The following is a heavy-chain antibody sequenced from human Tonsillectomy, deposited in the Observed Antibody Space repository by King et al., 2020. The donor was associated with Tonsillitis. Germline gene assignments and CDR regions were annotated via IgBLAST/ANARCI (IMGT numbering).Heavy chain of an antibody. CDR2: IYSGGST. Sequence: VQLVESGGGLIQPGGSLRLSCAASGFTVSSNYMSWVRQAPGKGLEWVSFIYSGGSTYYAASVRGRFTITRDNSKNTLYLQMNSLRAEDTAVYYCATRSIPYYYYAMDVWGQGTTVTVSS. J-gene: IGHJ6*02. V-gene: IGHV3-53*01. CDR3: ATRSIPYYYYAMDV. CDR1: GFTVSSNY.